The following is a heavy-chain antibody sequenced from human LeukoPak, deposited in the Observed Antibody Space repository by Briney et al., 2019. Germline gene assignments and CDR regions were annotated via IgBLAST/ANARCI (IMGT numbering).Heavy chain of an antibody. CDR1: GGSISSGGYY. V-gene: IGHV4-30-2*01. J-gene: IGHJ1*01. D-gene: IGHD6-13*01. CDR2: IYHSGST. Sequence: SETLSLTCTVSGGSISSGGYYWSWIRQPPGKGLEWIGYIYHSGSTYYNPSLKSRVTISVDTSKNQLSLKLSSVTAADTAVYYCARVAAGIGFFQHWGQGTLVTVSS. CDR3: ARVAAGIGFFQH.